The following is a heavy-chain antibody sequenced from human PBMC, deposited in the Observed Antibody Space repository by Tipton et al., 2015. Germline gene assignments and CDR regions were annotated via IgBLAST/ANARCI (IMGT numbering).Heavy chain of an antibody. CDR2: ISSSSSYI. J-gene: IGHJ6*02. CDR1: GFTFSSYS. CDR3: ARPLLSYDSHTRMDV. D-gene: IGHD3-22*01. V-gene: IGHV3-21*01. Sequence: GSLRLSCAASGFTFSSYSMNWVRQAPGKGLEWVSSISSSSSYIYYADSVKGRFTISRDNAKNSLYLQMNSLRAEDTAVYYCARPLLSYDSHTRMDVWGQGTTVTVSS.